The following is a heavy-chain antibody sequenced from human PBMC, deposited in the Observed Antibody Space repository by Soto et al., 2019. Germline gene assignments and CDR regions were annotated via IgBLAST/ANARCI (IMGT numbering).Heavy chain of an antibody. CDR2: IYYNGNT. Sequence: SETLSLTCTVSGGSVSSGSYYWSWIRQPPGKGLEWIGYIYYNGNTNYNPSLKSRVTISVDTSKSQFSLKLSSVTAADTAVYYCASALYCSGGSCSIDPWGQGTLVTVSS. V-gene: IGHV4-61*01. J-gene: IGHJ5*02. D-gene: IGHD2-15*01. CDR1: GGSVSSGSYY. CDR3: ASALYCSGGSCSIDP.